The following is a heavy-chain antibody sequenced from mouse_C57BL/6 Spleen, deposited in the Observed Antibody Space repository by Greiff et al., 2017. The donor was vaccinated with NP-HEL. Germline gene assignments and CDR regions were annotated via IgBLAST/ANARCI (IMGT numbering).Heavy chain of an antibody. CDR3: AREKITTVVAPRYWYFDV. D-gene: IGHD1-1*01. Sequence: EVQGVESGGGLVKPGGSLKLSCAASGFTFSSYAMSWVRQTPEKRLEWVATISDGGSYTYYPDNVKGRFTISRDNAKNNLYLQMSHLKSEDTAMYYCAREKITTVVAPRYWYFDVWGTRTTVTVSS. CDR1: GFTFSSYA. CDR2: ISDGGSYT. J-gene: IGHJ1*03. V-gene: IGHV5-4*01.